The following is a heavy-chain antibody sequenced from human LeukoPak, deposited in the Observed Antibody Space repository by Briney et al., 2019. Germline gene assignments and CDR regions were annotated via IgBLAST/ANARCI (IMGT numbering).Heavy chain of an antibody. CDR1: GFTFSSYA. CDR2: ISGSGGST. CDR3: AKDGDSSGWYGGY. D-gene: IGHD6-19*01. J-gene: IGHJ4*02. V-gene: IGHV3-23*01. Sequence: GGSLRLSCAASGFTFSSYAMSWVRQAPGKGLEWVSAISGSGGSTYYADSVKGRLTTSRDNSKNTLYLQMNSLRAEDTAVYYCAKDGDSSGWYGGYWGQGTLVTVSS.